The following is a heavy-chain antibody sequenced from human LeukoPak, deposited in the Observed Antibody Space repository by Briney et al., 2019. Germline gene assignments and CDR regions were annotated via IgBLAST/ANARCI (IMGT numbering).Heavy chain of an antibody. Sequence: SETLSLTCTVSGGSISSYYWSWIRQPPGKGLEWIGYIYYSGSTNYNPSLKSRVTISVDTSKNQFSLKLSSVTAADTAVYHCARGRLASWSGGALFEYWGQGALVTVSS. V-gene: IGHV4-59*01. CDR3: ARGRLASWSGGALFEY. CDR1: GGSISSYY. D-gene: IGHD3-3*01. J-gene: IGHJ4*02. CDR2: IYYSGST.